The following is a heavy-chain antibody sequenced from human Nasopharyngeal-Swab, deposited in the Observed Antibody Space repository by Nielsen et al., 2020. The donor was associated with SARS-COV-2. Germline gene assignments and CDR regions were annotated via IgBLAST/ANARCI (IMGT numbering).Heavy chain of an antibody. CDR3: ARGRRVATIFHGWAPYYMDV. J-gene: IGHJ6*03. V-gene: IGHV3-30*04. D-gene: IGHD5-12*01. Sequence: VRQAPGKGLEWVAVISYDGSNKYYADSVKGRFTISRDNSKNTLYLQMNSLRAEDTAVYYCARGRRVATIFHGWAPYYMDVWGKGTTVTVSS. CDR2: ISYDGSNK.